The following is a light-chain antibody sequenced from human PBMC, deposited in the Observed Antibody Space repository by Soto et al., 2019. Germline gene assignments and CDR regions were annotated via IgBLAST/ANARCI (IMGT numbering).Light chain of an antibody. J-gene: IGKJ4*01. CDR1: QSVSSY. CDR2: DAV. V-gene: IGKV3-11*01. Sequence: EIVLTQSPATLSLSPGERATLSCRASQSVSSYLAWYQQKPGQAPRLLIYDAVNRVTGIPARFSGSGSGTDFTLTISSLEPEDFAVYYCQHRSNWPRLTFGGGTKVDI. CDR3: QHRSNWPRLT.